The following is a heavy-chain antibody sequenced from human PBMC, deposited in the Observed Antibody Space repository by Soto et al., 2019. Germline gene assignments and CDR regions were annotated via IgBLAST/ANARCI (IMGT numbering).Heavy chain of an antibody. CDR3: ARERRDGYNYDNYFDY. CDR2: IWYDGSNK. D-gene: IGHD5-12*01. V-gene: IGHV3-33*01. CDR1: GFTFSSYG. J-gene: IGHJ4*02. Sequence: QVQLVESGGGVVQPGRSLRLSCAASGFTFSSYGMHWVRQAPSKGLEWVAVIWYDGSNKYYADSVKGRFTISRDNSKNTLYLQMNSLRAEDTAVYYCARERRDGYNYDNYFDYWGQGTLVTVSS.